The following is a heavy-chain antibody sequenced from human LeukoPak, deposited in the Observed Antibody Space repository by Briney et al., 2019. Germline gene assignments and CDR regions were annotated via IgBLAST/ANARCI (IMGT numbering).Heavy chain of an antibody. CDR3: ARENAGIAVARTYYYYYGMDV. J-gene: IGHJ6*04. V-gene: IGHV3-33*01. D-gene: IGHD6-19*01. CDR1: GFTFSSYG. CDR2: IWYDGSNK. Sequence: GRSLRLSCAASGFTFSSYGMHWVRQAPGQGLEWVAVIWYDGSNKYYADSVKGRFTISRDNSKNKLYLQMNSLRAEDTAVYYCARENAGIAVARTYYYYYGMDVWGKGTTVTVSS.